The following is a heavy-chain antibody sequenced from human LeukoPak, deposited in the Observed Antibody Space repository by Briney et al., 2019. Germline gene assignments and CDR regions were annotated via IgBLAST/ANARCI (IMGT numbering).Heavy chain of an antibody. V-gene: IGHV4-61*02. CDR1: GGSISSGSYY. Sequence: SETLSLTCTVSGGSISSGSYYWRWIRQPAGKGLEWIGRIYTSGSTHYNPSLKSRITISVDTSKNQFSLKLTSVTAADTAVYYCARAPGTTFDYWGQGNMVTVSS. CDR2: IYTSGST. D-gene: IGHD4-17*01. CDR3: ARAPGTTFDY. J-gene: IGHJ4*01.